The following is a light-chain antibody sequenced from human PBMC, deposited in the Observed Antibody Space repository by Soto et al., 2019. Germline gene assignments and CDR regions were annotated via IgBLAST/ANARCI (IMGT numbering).Light chain of an antibody. V-gene: IGKV1-5*01. CDR3: QQYYSYYQT. CDR2: DAS. CDR1: QSISDW. J-gene: IGKJ1*01. Sequence: DIQITQSPSTLSASVGDRVTITCRASQSISDWLAWYQQKPGKVPNLLISDASRLQSGVPSRFSGSGSGTEFTLTISSLRPDDFATYYCQQYYSYYQTFGQGTKVDIK.